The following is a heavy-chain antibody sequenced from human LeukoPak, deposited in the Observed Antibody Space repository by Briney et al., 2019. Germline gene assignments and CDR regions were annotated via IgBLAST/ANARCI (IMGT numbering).Heavy chain of an antibody. D-gene: IGHD4-23*01. V-gene: IGHV3-30*04. CDR3: ARDDGGNSVDY. CDR1: GFTFSSYA. CDR2: ISYDGSNK. Sequence: PGGSLRLSCAASGFTFSSYAMHWVRQAPGKGLEWVAVISYDGSNKYYADSVKGRFTISRDNAKNALSLQMNSLRAEDTAVYYCARDDGGNSVDYWGQGTLVTVSS. J-gene: IGHJ4*02.